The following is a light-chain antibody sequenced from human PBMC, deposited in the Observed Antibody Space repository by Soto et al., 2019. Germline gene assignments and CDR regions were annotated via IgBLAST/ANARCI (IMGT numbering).Light chain of an antibody. CDR1: QNINNN. Sequence: EIVMTQSPATLSVSPGERATLFCRASQNINNNLAWYQQKPGQAPRLLIYGAYTRATGIPATFSGSGSGTEFTLTISSLQSEDFAAYYCQQYNSWPPLTLGGGTKVDIK. V-gene: IGKV3-15*01. CDR2: GAY. J-gene: IGKJ4*01. CDR3: QQYNSWPPLT.